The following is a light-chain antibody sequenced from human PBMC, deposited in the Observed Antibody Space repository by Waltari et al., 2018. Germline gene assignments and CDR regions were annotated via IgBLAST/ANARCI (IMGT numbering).Light chain of an antibody. CDR2: GAS. CDR1: QSVSSSF. J-gene: IGKJ1*01. V-gene: IGKV3-20*01. CDR3: QQYGSSLWT. Sequence: EIVLTQSPDTLSLSQGERATLSCRASQSVSSSFLAWYQQIPGQAPRLLIYGASSRATGIPDRFSGSGSGTDFTLTISRLEPEDFAVYYCQQYGSSLWTFGQGTKVEIK.